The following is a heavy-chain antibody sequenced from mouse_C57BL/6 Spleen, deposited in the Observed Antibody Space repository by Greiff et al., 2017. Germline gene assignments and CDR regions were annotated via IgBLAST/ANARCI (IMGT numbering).Heavy chain of an antibody. CDR2: ISSGSSTI. Sequence: EVKLQESGGGLVKPGGSLKLSCAASGFTFSDYGMHWVRQAPEKGLEWVAYISSGSSTIYYADTVKGRFTISRDNAKNTLFLQMTSLRSEDTAMYYCARWGVVAYYAMDYWGQGTSVTVSS. D-gene: IGHD1-1*01. V-gene: IGHV5-17*01. CDR1: GFTFSDYG. CDR3: ARWGVVAYYAMDY. J-gene: IGHJ4*01.